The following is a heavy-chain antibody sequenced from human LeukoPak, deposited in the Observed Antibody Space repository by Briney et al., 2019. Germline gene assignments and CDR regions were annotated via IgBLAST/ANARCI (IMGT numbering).Heavy chain of an antibody. D-gene: IGHD3-3*01. CDR2: IIPIFGTA. J-gene: IGHJ4*02. Sequence: SVKVSCKASGGTFSSYAISWVRQAPGQGLEWMGGIIPIFGTANYAQKFQGRVTITADESTSTAYMELSSLRSEDTAVYYCARDRLHLEWLSPGYCFDYWGQGTQVTVSS. CDR1: GGTFSSYA. CDR3: ARDRLHLEWLSPGYCFDY. V-gene: IGHV1-69*13.